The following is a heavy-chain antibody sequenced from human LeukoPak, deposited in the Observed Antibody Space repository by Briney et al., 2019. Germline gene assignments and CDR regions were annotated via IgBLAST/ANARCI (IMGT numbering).Heavy chain of an antibody. CDR3: ARETIVVVPAATSWFDP. CDR1: GGSISSYY. J-gene: IGHJ5*02. Sequence: SETLSLTCTVSGGSISSYYWSWIRLPPGKGLEWIGYLSKSGNTNYSPSLKGRVTIFGDTSKNQFFLKLSSVTAADTAVYYCARETIVVVPAATSWFDPWGQGTLVTVSS. V-gene: IGHV4-59*01. D-gene: IGHD2-2*01. CDR2: LSKSGNT.